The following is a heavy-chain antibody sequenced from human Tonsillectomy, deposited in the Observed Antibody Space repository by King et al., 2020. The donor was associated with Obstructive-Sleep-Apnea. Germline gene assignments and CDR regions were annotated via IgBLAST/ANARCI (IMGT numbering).Heavy chain of an antibody. Sequence: VQLVESGGGLVQPGGSLRLSCAASGFTFSSYAMNWGLQGPGKGLEWVSTISGSGGSTYYADSVKGRFTSSRGNSNNTRYSQMNSLRAEDTAVYYCAKFLRGYPLKTYGMDVWGQGTTVTVSS. D-gene: IGHD5-12*01. J-gene: IGHJ6*02. CDR1: GFTFSSYA. CDR3: AKFLRGYPLKTYGMDV. V-gene: IGHV3-23*04. CDR2: ISGSGGST.